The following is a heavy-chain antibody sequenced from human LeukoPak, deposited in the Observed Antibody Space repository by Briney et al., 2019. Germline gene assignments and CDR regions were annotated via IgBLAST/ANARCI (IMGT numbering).Heavy chain of an antibody. V-gene: IGHV4-59*01. CDR2: IYYSGST. Sequence: SETLSLTCAVYGGSFSGYYWSWIRQPPGKGLEWIGYIYYSGSTNYNPSLKSRVTISVDTSKNQFSLKLSSVTAADTAVYYCARDSLGPWGQGTLVTVSS. CDR3: ARDSLGP. CDR1: GGSFSGYY. J-gene: IGHJ5*02.